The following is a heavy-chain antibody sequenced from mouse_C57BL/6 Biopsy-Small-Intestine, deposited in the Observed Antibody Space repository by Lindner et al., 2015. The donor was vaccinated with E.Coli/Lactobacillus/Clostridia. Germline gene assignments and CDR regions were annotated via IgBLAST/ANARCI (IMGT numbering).Heavy chain of an antibody. J-gene: IGHJ4*01. CDR1: GYTFNSIG. V-gene: IGHV1-81*01. CDR2: INNYNGNT. Sequence: SVKVSCKASGYTFNSIGISWVRQAPGQGLEWMGWINNYNGNTNYAQKFQGRVTLTTDTSTTTASMELRSLTSDDTAVYYCARDRGYHANFDYWGQGTLVTVSS. D-gene: IGHD3-1*01. CDR3: ARDRGYHANFDY.